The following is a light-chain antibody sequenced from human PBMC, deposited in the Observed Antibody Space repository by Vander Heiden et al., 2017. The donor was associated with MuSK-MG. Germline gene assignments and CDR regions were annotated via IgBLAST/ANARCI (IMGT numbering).Light chain of an antibody. J-gene: IGLJ2*01. CDR2: DVS. CDR3: SSYTSSSTLGV. Sequence: QSALPQPASVSGSPGQSITISCTGTSSDVGGYNYVSWYQQHPGKAPKLMIYDVSYRPSGVSNRFSGSKSGNTASLTISGLQAEDEADYYCSSYTSSSTLGVFGGGTKLTVL. CDR1: SSDVGGYNY. V-gene: IGLV2-14*01.